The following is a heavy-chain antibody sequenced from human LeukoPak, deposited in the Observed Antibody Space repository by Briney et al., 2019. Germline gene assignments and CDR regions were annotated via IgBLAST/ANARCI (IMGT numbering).Heavy chain of an antibody. CDR1: GYSFTSYY. D-gene: IGHD2-2*01. CDR2: INPSGGST. CDR3: ARDFLGLHQDTRTNYYYYGMDV. Sequence: GSVKVACKASGYSFTSYYMHWARQAPGQGLEWMGIINPSGGSTSYAQKFQGRVTMTRDTSTSTVYMELSSLRSEDTAVYYCARDFLGLHQDTRTNYYYYGMDVWGQGTTVTVSS. J-gene: IGHJ6*02. V-gene: IGHV1-46*01.